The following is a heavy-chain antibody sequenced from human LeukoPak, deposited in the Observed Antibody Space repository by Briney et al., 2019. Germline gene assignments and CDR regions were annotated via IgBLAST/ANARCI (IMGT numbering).Heavy chain of an antibody. J-gene: IGHJ4*02. CDR3: ARMMYGNGWNRYYFDY. Sequence: SETLCLTCTVSGDSISSYNHYWGWLRQPPGKGLEWLGSICYGGSTHDNPSLKSRVTISVDTSKNQFSLRVTSATAADTAVYYCARMMYGNGWNRYYFDYWGQGTLVTVSS. D-gene: IGHD6-19*01. CDR2: ICYGGST. V-gene: IGHV4-39*01. CDR1: GDSISSYNHY.